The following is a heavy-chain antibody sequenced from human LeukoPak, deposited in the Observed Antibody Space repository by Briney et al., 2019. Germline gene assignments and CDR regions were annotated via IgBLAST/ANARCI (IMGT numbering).Heavy chain of an antibody. D-gene: IGHD6-6*01. J-gene: IGHJ6*02. V-gene: IGHV1-69*04. CDR3: ARDTNEEYSSSSDGLAV. CDR2: ITPFFGVA. CDR1: GGNFGNYV. Sequence: GASVKVPCKASGGNFGNYVIHWVRQAPGQGLEWMGRITPFFGVANYAQTFQDRVTFTADKITNTAYMQISSLKSEDTAVYFCARDTNEEYSSSSDGLAVWGQGTTVTVSS.